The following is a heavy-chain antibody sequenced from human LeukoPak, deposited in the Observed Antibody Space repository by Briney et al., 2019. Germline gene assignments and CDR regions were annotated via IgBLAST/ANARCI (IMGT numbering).Heavy chain of an antibody. Sequence: ASVKVSCKASGYTFTGYYMHWVRPAPGQGRGWMGWIKPIRGGTNYAQKFRGGVTMTRDTSISTGCMELSRLRDDGTRGYFCAKDGGDYWCFCDYGGQGTLVTVSS. CDR1: GYTFTGYY. CDR2: IKPIRGGT. V-gene: IGHV1-2*02. D-gene: IGHD2-8*02. CDR3: AKDGGDYWCFCDY. J-gene: IGHJ4*02.